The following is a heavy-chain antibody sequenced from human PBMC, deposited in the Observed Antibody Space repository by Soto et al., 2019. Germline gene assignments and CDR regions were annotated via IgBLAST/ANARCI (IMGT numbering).Heavy chain of an antibody. CDR3: ARGTYYDILTGYSKTNWFDP. CDR2: IYYSGST. D-gene: IGHD3-9*01. Sequence: SETLSLTCTVSGGSISSSSYCWGWIRKPPGKGLEWIGSIYYSGSTYYNPSLKSRVTISVDTSKNQFSLKLSSVTAAGTAVYYCARGTYYDILTGYSKTNWFDPWGQGTLLTVSS. CDR1: GGSISSSSYC. J-gene: IGHJ5*02. V-gene: IGHV4-39*01.